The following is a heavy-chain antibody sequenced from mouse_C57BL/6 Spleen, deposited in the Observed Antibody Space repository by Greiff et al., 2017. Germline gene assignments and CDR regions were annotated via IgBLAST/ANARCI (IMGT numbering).Heavy chain of an antibody. J-gene: IGHJ2*01. Sequence: VQLQESGAELVRPGTSVKVSCKASGCAFTNYLIEWVKQRPGQGLEWIGVINPGSGGTNYNEKFKGKATLTADKSSSTAYMQLSSLTSEDSAVYFCARRGNGKGDYWGQGTTLTVSS. V-gene: IGHV1-54*01. D-gene: IGHD1-1*01. CDR3: ARRGNGKGDY. CDR1: GCAFTNYL. CDR2: INPGSGGT.